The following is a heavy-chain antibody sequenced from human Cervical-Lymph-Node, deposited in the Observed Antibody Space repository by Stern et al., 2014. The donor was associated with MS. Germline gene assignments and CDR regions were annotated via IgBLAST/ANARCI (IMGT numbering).Heavy chain of an antibody. CDR2: ISYDGSNQ. J-gene: IGHJ4*02. CDR1: GFTFTTSG. Sequence: VQLVESGGGVVQPGGSLRLSCVASGFTFTTSGMHWVRQAPGKGLDWVGVISYDGSNQYYGESVKGRFTISRYNSKNTVYLQMNSLRPEDTAVYYCANAAALSCRSPSCYKAFEYWGQGILVTVSS. V-gene: IGHV3-30*18. CDR3: ANAAALSCRSPSCYKAFEY. D-gene: IGHD2-2*02.